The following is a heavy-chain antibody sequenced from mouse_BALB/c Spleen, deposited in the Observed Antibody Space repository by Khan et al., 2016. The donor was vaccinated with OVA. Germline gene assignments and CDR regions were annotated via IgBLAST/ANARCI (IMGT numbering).Heavy chain of an antibody. Sequence: QVQLKQSGLELVNPGASVKMSCKASGDTFISYYIHWVKQRPGQGLEWIGWIYPGDGRTKYNEKFKGKTTLTADKSTSTAYMLLSSLTSEDSAIDICAISYSGSFWYFDVWGAGTTVTVSS. CDR2: IYPGDGRT. CDR1: GDTFISYY. V-gene: IGHV1S56*01. CDR3: AISYSGSFWYFDV. D-gene: IGHD1-1*01. J-gene: IGHJ1*01.